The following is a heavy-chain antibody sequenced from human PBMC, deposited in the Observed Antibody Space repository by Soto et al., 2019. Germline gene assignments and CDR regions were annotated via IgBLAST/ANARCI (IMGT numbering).Heavy chain of an antibody. D-gene: IGHD3-22*01. CDR3: ARPKTYYYDSATYYLNGFDY. Sequence: ASVKVSCKASGGTFSNHAISWVRQAPGQGLEWMGVIIPILGTIKYAQKFQGRVRITADESTSTAYMDLSSLTFEDTAVYYCARPKTYYYDSATYYLNGFDYWGQGTRVTVSS. CDR2: IIPILGTI. CDR1: GGTFSNHA. V-gene: IGHV1-69*13. J-gene: IGHJ4*02.